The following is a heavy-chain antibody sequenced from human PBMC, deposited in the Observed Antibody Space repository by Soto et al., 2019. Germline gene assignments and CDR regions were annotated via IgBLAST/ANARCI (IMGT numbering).Heavy chain of an antibody. CDR2: IDPDGSQK. V-gene: IGHV3-7*03. J-gene: IGHJ4*02. CDR3: ARDMGPSGAYGY. D-gene: IGHD1-26*01. CDR1: GFTFSTYW. Sequence: EVQLVDSGGDLVQPGVSLRLSCAASGFTFSTYWMSWVRQAPGKGLEWVANIDPDGSQKYYVDSVKGRFTISRDNAKNSLYLQMNSLRAEDTAVYYCARDMGPSGAYGYWGQGTLVTVSS.